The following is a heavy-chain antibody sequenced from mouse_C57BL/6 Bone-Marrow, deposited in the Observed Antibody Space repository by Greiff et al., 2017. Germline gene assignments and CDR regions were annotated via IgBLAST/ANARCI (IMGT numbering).Heavy chain of an antibody. CDR2: IYPSDSET. D-gene: IGHD1-1*01. CDR1: GYTFTSYW. Sequence: VQLQQPGAELVRPGSSVKLSCKASGYTFTSYWMDWVKQRPGQGLEWIGNIYPSDSETHYNQKFKDKATLTVDKSSSTAYMQLSSLTSEDSAVYYCARGGSNAWFAGWGQGTLVTVSA. CDR3: ARGGSNAWFAG. J-gene: IGHJ3*01. V-gene: IGHV1-61*01.